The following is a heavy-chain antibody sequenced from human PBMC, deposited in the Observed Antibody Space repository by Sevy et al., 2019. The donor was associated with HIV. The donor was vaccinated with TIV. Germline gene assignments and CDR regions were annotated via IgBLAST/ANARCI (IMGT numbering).Heavy chain of an antibody. CDR1: GYSFTSHW. V-gene: IGHV5-51*01. J-gene: IGHJ4*02. D-gene: IGHD3-22*01. Sequence: GESLKISCQGSGYSFTSHWIGWVRHMPGKGLEWMGIIFPDDSDTRYSRSFQGQVTFSADKSIKPAYLQGSSLKASDTAMYYCATSRSGYFDSSGYYIYWGQGTLVTVSS. CDR2: IFPDDSDT. CDR3: ATSRSGYFDSSGYYIY.